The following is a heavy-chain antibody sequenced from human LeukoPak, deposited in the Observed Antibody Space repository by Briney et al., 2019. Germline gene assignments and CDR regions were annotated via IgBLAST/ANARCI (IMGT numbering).Heavy chain of an antibody. D-gene: IGHD5-24*01. V-gene: IGHV3-23*01. CDR2: ISGSGGST. Sequence: GGSLRLSCAASGFTFSSYAMSWVRQAPGKGLEWVSAISGSGGSTYYADSVKGRFTISRDNSKNTLYLQMNSLRAEDTAVYYCARSGGDGYNYLRFDYWGQGTLVTVSS. J-gene: IGHJ4*02. CDR3: ARSGGDGYNYLRFDY. CDR1: GFTFSSYA.